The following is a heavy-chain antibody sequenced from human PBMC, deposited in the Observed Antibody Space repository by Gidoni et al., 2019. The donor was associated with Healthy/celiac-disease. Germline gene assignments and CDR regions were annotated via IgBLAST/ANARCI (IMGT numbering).Heavy chain of an antibody. Sequence: QVQLVESGGGVVKPGRSLRLSCAASGFPFSSYGMHWVRQAPGKGLEWVAVISYDGSNKYYADSVKGRFTISRDNSKNTLYLQMNSLRAEDTAVYYCARLYYCSSTSCPSGDYWGQGTLVTVSS. D-gene: IGHD2-2*01. CDR2: ISYDGSNK. CDR1: GFPFSSYG. V-gene: IGHV3-30*03. CDR3: ARLYYCSSTSCPSGDY. J-gene: IGHJ4*02.